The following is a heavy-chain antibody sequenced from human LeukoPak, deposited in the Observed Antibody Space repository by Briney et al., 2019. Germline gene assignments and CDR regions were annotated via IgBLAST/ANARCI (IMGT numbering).Heavy chain of an antibody. V-gene: IGHV1-18*01. J-gene: IGHJ5*02. CDR2: ISAYNGNT. Sequence: ASVKVSCKASGYTFTSYGMSWVRQAPGQGLEWMGWISAYNGNTNYAQKLQGRVTMTTDTSTSTAYMELRSLRSDDTAVYYCARDYIADDSSGYYYSWFDPWGQGTLVTVSS. D-gene: IGHD3-22*01. CDR3: ARDYIADDSSGYYYSWFDP. CDR1: GYTFTSYG.